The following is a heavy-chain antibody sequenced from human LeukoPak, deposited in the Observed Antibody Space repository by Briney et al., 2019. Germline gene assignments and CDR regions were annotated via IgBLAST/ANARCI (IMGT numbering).Heavy chain of an antibody. CDR3: ARVGAVRKISNCFDP. J-gene: IGHJ5*02. CDR1: GDSISSETYY. Sequence: SETLSLTCTVSGDSISSETYYWAWIRQSPGKGLQWIGTVYFSGSTYHNPSLKSRVTMSADTSKNQFSLKLGSVTAADTAFYYCARVGAVRKISNCFDPWGQGILVIVSS. CDR2: VYFSGST. D-gene: IGHD3-10*02. V-gene: IGHV4-39*07.